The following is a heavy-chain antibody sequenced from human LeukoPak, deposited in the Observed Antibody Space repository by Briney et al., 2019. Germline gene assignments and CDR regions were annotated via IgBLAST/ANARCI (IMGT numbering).Heavy chain of an antibody. V-gene: IGHV3-48*02. CDR1: GFSFSRFG. J-gene: IGHJ4*02. D-gene: IGHD2-15*01. CDR3: AQKGGTDH. CDR2: ISSASGAV. Sequence: GGSLRLSCAASGFSFSRFGMNWVRQAPGKGLEWISHISSASGAVYYADSVKGRFTISRDNAKNSLYLQMSSLRNEDTAIYYCAQKGGTDHWGQGTLVTVSS.